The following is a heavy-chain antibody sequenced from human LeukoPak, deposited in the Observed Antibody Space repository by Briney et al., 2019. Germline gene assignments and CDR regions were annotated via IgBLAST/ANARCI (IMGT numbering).Heavy chain of an antibody. D-gene: IGHD2-2*01. V-gene: IGHV3-21*01. CDR2: ICSSSSYI. Sequence: GGALRLSRAASGFTFSSYSINWVRQAPRKGLEWVSSICSSSSYIYYADSVKGRFTISRDNAKNSLYLQMNSLRAEDTAVYYCARAKYRYCSSTSCYGYFDYWGQGTLVTVSS. CDR3: ARAKYRYCSSTSCYGYFDY. CDR1: GFTFSSYS. J-gene: IGHJ4*02.